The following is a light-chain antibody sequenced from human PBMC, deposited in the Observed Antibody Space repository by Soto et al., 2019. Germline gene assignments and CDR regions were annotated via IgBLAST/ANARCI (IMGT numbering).Light chain of an antibody. CDR2: GAS. J-gene: IGKJ1*01. Sequence: EIVLTQSPGTLSLSPGERATLSCRASQSVSRSYLAWYQQKPGQAPRLLIYGASSRATGIPDRFSGSGSGTDFTLTISRLGPEDFAVYYCQQYGSSPETFGQGTKVEIK. CDR3: QQYGSSPET. CDR1: QSVSRSY. V-gene: IGKV3-20*01.